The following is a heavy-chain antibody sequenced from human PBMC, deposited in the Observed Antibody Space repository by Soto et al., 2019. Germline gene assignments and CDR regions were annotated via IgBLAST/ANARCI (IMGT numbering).Heavy chain of an antibody. D-gene: IGHD2-15*01. V-gene: IGHV3-23*01. J-gene: IGHJ6*03. CDR1: GFTFSGYA. CDR3: AHTPVGCSGGSCYSMGFYYYYYMDV. Sequence: GGSLRLSCAASGFTFSGYAMSWVRQAPGKGLEWVSAISGSGGSTYYADSVKGRFTISRDNSKNTLYLQMNSLRAEDTAVYYCAHTPVGCSGGSCYSMGFYYYYYMDVWGKGTTVTVSS. CDR2: ISGSGGST.